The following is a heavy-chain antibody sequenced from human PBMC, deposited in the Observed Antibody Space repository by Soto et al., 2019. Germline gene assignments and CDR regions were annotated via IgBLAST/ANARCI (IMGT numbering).Heavy chain of an antibody. Sequence: QVQLQGSGPGLVRPSETLSLTCTVSGASISTNHHNWAWVRQPPGKGLEWMGNIHYRGDTYFNPSLGIRLSMSVDTSKNQLSLKLTSVTAADTAVYYCARLRTGYPNWFDPWGQGTLVTVSS. CDR1: GASISTNHHN. V-gene: IGHV4-39*01. J-gene: IGHJ5*02. CDR3: ARLRTGYPNWFDP. CDR2: IHYRGDT. D-gene: IGHD3-9*01.